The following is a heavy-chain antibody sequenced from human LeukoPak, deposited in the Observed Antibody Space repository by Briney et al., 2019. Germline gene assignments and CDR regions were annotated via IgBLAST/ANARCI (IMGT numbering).Heavy chain of an antibody. J-gene: IGHJ4*02. CDR2: IIPIFGTA. CDR3: ATRDFWSGYIDY. D-gene: IGHD3-3*01. CDR1: GGTFSSYA. Sequence: GASVKVSCKASGGTFSSYAISWVRQAPGQGLEWMGGIIPIFGTANYAQKFQGRVTITADESTSTAYMELSSLRSEDTAVYYCATRDFWSGYIDYWGQGTLVTVSS. V-gene: IGHV1-69*13.